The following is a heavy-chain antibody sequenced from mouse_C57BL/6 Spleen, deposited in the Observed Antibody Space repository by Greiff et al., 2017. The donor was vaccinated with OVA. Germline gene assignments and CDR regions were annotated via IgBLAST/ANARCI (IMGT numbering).Heavy chain of an antibody. V-gene: IGHV7-3*01. D-gene: IGHD1-1*01. CDR2: IRNKANGYTT. Sequence: EVQLVESGGGLVQPGGSLSLSCAASGFTFTDYYMSWVRQPPGKALEWLGFIRNKANGYTTEYSASVKGRFTISRDNSQSILYLQMNALRAEDSATYYCARLDYGSSYFYFDYWGQGTTLTVSS. CDR1: GFTFTDYY. J-gene: IGHJ2*01. CDR3: ARLDYGSSYFYFDY.